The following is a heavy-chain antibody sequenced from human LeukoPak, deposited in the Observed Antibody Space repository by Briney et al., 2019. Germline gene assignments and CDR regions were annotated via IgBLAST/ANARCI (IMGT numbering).Heavy chain of an antibody. Sequence: GSLRLSCAASGFTFSSYWMSWIRQSPGKGLEWIAEISHRGTSTYNPSLQSRVTVSVDASKNHFSLRVKSVIAADTAIYYCARKRRRGYYLNSAFDMWGQGTMVTVSS. CDR1: GFTFSSYW. D-gene: IGHD3-3*01. J-gene: IGHJ3*02. V-gene: IGHV4-34*01. CDR2: ISHRGTS. CDR3: ARKRRRGYYLNSAFDM.